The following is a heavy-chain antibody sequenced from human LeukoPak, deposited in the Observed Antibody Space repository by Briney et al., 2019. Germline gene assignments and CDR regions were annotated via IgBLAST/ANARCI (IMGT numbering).Heavy chain of an antibody. CDR2: ISSSGNTI. D-gene: IGHD3-22*01. CDR3: ARANYYDISGYDY. V-gene: IGHV3-48*03. Sequence: GGSLRLSCAASGFAFSTYAMSWVRQAPGKGLERVSYISSSGNTIYYADSVKGRFTVSRDNARNSLYLQMNSLRAEDTAVYYCARANYYDISGYDYWGQGTLVTVSS. CDR1: GFAFSTYA. J-gene: IGHJ4*02.